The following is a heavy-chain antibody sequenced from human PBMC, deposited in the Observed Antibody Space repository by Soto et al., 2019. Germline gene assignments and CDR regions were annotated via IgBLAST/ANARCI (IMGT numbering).Heavy chain of an antibody. CDR1: GDSVSSNSAA. CDR3: ARDRDSSGYSSGPFDP. J-gene: IGHJ5*02. CDR2: TYYRSKWYN. V-gene: IGHV6-1*01. Sequence: SQTLSLTCAISGDSVSSNSAAWNWIRQSPSRGLEWLGRTYYRSKWYNDYAVSVKSRITINPDTSKNQFSLQLNSVTPEDTAVYYCARDRDSSGYSSGPFDPWGQGTLVTVSS. D-gene: IGHD3-22*01.